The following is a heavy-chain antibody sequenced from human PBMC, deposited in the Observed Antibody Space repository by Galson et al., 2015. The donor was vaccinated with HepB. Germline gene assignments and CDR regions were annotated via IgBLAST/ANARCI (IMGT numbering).Heavy chain of an antibody. CDR1: GYTFTSYG. V-gene: IGHV1-18*01. J-gene: IGHJ6*04. D-gene: IGHD4-11*01. CDR3: ARGFPDDYSMPYYFRMDV. CDR2: ISAYNGNT. Sequence: SVKVSCKASGYTFTSYGISWVRQAPGRGLEWMGWISAYNGNTNYAQKLQGRVTMTTDTSTSTAYMELRSLRSDDTAVYYCARGFPDDYSMPYYFRMDVWGKGTTVTVSS.